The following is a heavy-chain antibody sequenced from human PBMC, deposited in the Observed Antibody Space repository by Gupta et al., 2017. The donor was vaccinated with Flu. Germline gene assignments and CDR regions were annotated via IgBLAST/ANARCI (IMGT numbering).Heavy chain of an antibody. CDR1: GFTFSNAW. V-gene: IGHV3-15*01. J-gene: IGHJ4*02. CDR3: TTGLRHYYDSSGYLNDY. D-gene: IGHD3-22*01. Sequence: EVQLVESGGGLVKPGGSLRLSCAASGFTFSNAWMSWVRRAPGKGLEWVGRIKSKTDGGTTDYAAPVKGRFTISRDDSKNTLYLQMNSLKTEDTAVYYCTTGLRHYYDSSGYLNDYWGQGTLVTVSS. CDR2: IKSKTDGGTT.